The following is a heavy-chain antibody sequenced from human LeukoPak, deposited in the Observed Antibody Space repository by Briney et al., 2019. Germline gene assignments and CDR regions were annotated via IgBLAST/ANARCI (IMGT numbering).Heavy chain of an antibody. CDR1: GGTFSSYA. CDR2: IIPIFGTA. Sequence: SVKVPCKASGGTFSSYAISWVRQAPGQGLEWMGGIIPIFGTANYAQKFQGRVTITADESTSTAYMELSSLRSEDTAVYYCARARGGYRYYFDYWGQGTLVTVSS. V-gene: IGHV1-69*01. J-gene: IGHJ4*02. CDR3: ARARGGYRYYFDY. D-gene: IGHD1-1*01.